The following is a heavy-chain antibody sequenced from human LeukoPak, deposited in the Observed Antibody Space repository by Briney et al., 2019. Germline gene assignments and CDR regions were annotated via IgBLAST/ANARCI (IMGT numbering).Heavy chain of an antibody. D-gene: IGHD4-23*01. CDR2: IKQDGSEK. CDR1: GFTFSSYW. Sequence: GGSLRLSCAASGFTFSSYWMSWVRQAPGKGLEWVANIKQDGSEKYYVDPVRGRFTVSRDNTKSSLYLQMNSLRAEDTAIYYCARASFGGDSPFDYWGQGTLVTVSS. V-gene: IGHV3-7*03. CDR3: ARASFGGDSPFDY. J-gene: IGHJ4*02.